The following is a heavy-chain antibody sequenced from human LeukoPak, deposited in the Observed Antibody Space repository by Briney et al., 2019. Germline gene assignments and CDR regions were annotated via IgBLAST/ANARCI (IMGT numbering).Heavy chain of an antibody. D-gene: IGHD6-19*01. CDR3: QWLERGGY. V-gene: IGHV3-66*02. J-gene: IGHJ4*02. CDR2: IYSGGST. CDR1: RFTVSSNY. Sequence: PGGSLRLSCAASRFTVSSNYMSWVRQAPGKGLEWVSVIYSGGSTYCADSVKGRFTISRDNSKNTLYLQMNSLRAEDTAVYYCQWLERGGYWGQGTLVTVSS.